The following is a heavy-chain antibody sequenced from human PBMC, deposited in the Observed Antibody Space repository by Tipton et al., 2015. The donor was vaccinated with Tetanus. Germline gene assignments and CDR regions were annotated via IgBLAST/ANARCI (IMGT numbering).Heavy chain of an antibody. J-gene: IGHJ4*02. CDR2: IFDSGSI. V-gene: IGHV4-39*01. CDR3: AQGKSNQGMLS. Sequence: TLSLTCTVSGGSISSNVYYWAWIRQPPGKGPQWIGNIFDSGSINYNPSLKSRLTISADTAKNQFSLKLNSVTASDTAVYYCAQGKSNQGMLSWGQGTLVTVSS. D-gene: IGHD3-16*02. CDR1: GGSISSNVYY.